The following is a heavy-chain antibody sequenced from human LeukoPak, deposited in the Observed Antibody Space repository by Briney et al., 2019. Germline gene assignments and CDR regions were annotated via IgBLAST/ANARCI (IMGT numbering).Heavy chain of an antibody. CDR2: INHSGST. CDR1: GGSFSGYY. V-gene: IGHV4-34*01. Sequence: PSETLSLTCAVYGGSFSGYYWSWIRQPPGKGLEWIGEINHSGSTNCNPSLKSRVTISVDTSKNQFSLKLSSVTAADTAVYYCARAPTTTYNWFDPWGQGTLVTVSS. D-gene: IGHD1-26*01. CDR3: ARAPTTTYNWFDP. J-gene: IGHJ5*02.